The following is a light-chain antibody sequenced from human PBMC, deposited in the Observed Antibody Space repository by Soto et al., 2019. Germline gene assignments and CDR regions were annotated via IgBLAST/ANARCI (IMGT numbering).Light chain of an antibody. CDR2: LGS. J-gene: IGKJ4*01. CDR3: MQALQTPGA. CDR1: QSLLHSNGYNY. Sequence: DVVMTQSPLSLPVTPGEPASISCRSSQSLLHSNGYNYLDWYLQKPGQSPQLLIYLGSNRASGVADRFSGSGSGTDFTLKISRVEAEDVGGYYCMQALQTPGAFGGGTKVEIK. V-gene: IGKV2-28*01.